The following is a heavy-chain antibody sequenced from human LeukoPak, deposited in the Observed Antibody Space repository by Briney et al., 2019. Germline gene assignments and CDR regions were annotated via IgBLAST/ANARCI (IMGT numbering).Heavy chain of an antibody. J-gene: IGHJ4*02. Sequence: PGGSLRLSCAVSGFTFNNYWVSWVRQAPGKGLEWVSYISSSGSTIYYADSVKGRFTISRDNAKNSLYLQMNSLRAEDTAVYYCAKRPHSSGGYSDYWGQGNLVTVSS. CDR2: ISSSGSTI. CDR1: GFTFNNYW. V-gene: IGHV3-11*01. D-gene: IGHD6-19*01. CDR3: AKRPHSSGGYSDY.